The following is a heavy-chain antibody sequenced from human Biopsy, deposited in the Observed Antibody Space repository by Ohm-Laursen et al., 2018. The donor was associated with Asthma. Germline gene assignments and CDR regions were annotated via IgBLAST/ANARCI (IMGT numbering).Heavy chain of an antibody. CDR3: AGAVSSSSYWYFDL. J-gene: IGHJ2*01. V-gene: IGHV4-39*02. CDR1: GDAMSTSGSY. CDR2: IYYSGRT. D-gene: IGHD6-6*01. Sequence: GTLSLTWIVSGDAMSTSGSYWGWIRQSPGKGLEWIGSIYYSGRTYYNPSLESRVTISADTSKNHFSLKVTSVTAADTAVYYCAGAVSSSSYWYFDLWGRGDLVTVSS.